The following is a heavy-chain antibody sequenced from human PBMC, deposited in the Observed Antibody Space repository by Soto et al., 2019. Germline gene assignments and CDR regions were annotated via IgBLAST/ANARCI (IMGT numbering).Heavy chain of an antibody. CDR2: IKSKTDGGTT. Sequence: GGSLRLSCAASGFTFSNAWMSWVRQAPGKGLEWVGRIKSKTDGGTTDYAAPVKGRFTISRDDSKNTLYLQMNSLKTEDTAVYYCTTTPRSGYCSSTSCYSWFDPWGQGTLVTVSS. J-gene: IGHJ5*02. CDR3: TTTPRSGYCSSTSCYSWFDP. V-gene: IGHV3-15*01. CDR1: GFTFSNAW. D-gene: IGHD2-2*01.